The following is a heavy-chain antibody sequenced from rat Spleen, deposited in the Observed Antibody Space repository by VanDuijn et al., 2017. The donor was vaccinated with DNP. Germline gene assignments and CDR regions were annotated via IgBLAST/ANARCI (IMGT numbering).Heavy chain of an antibody. J-gene: IGHJ2*01. D-gene: IGHD1-11*01. Sequence: QVQLKESGPGMVQPSQTLSLTCTVSGFSLTDYSVYWVRQPPGKVLEWIAAISSGGSTYYNSALKSRMSISRDTSKSQFFLTMNSLQTDDTAVYYCARDNYGGYYWGHGVMVTVSS. CDR1: GFSLTDYS. CDR2: ISSGGST. CDR3: ARDNYGGYY. V-gene: IGHV2-6*01.